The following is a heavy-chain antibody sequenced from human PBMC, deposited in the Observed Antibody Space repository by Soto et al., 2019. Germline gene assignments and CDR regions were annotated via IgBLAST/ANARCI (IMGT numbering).Heavy chain of an antibody. V-gene: IGHV3-9*01. CDR1: GFTFDDYV. CDR3: AKESRSPLDAFDI. CDR2: ISWNSGSI. J-gene: IGHJ3*02. Sequence: LRLSCAASGFTFDDYVMHWVRQAPGKGLEWVSGISWNSGSIGYADSVKGRFTISRDNAKNSLYLQMNSLRAEDTALYYCAKESRSPLDAFDIWGQGTMVTVSS.